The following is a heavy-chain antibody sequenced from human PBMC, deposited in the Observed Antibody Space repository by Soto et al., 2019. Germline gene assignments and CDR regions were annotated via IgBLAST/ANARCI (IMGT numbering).Heavy chain of an antibody. Sequence: GGSLRLSCAAPGFTFSSYAMSWVRQAPGKGLEWVSAISGSGGSTYYADSVKGRFTISRDNSKNTLYLQMNSLRAEDTAVYYCATSPGVDYDFWSGYQNIDYYMDVWGKGTTVSVSS. CDR3: ATSPGVDYDFWSGYQNIDYYMDV. CDR2: ISGSGGST. CDR1: GFTFSSYA. J-gene: IGHJ6*03. D-gene: IGHD3-3*01. V-gene: IGHV3-23*01.